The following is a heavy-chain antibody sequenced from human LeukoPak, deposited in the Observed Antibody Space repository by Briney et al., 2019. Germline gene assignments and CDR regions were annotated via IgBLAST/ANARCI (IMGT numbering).Heavy chain of an antibody. D-gene: IGHD1-26*01. CDR3: MRGNPWEVLPTGDC. Sequence: ASVKVSCKASGYTFTNDDINWVRQAPGQRPEWMGWINPNSGATGYSRHFQGRVTLTRDTAVSTAYMEMSSLRSEDTAMYYCMRGNPWEVLPTGDCWGQGTLVTVSS. J-gene: IGHJ4*02. CDR1: GYTFTNDD. CDR2: INPNSGAT. V-gene: IGHV1-8*01.